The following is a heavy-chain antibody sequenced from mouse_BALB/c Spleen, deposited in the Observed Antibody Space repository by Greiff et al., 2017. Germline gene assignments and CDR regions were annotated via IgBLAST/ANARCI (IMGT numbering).Heavy chain of an antibody. CDR3: AREGYYY. Sequence: DVQLVESGGGLVQPGGSRKLSCAASGFTFSSFGMHWVRQAPEKGLEWVAYISSGSSTIYYADTVKGRFTISRDNPKNTLFLQMTSLRSEDTAMYYCAREGYYYWGQGTTLTVPS. V-gene: IGHV5-17*02. D-gene: IGHD2-3*01. J-gene: IGHJ2*01. CDR2: ISSGSSTI. CDR1: GFTFSSFG.